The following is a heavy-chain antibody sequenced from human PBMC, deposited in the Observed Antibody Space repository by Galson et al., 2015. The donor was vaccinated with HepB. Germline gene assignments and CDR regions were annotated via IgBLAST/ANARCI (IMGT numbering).Heavy chain of an antibody. D-gene: IGHD2-15*01. V-gene: IGHV4-39*01. CDR3: ASHGHCGGGSCYMGGFDY. CDR1: GGSISSSSHF. J-gene: IGHJ4*02. Sequence: TLSLTCTVSGGSISSSSHFWGWVRQPPGKGLEWVGSISYTGTTYYNPSLKSRVTISVDTSKSHFSLELSSVTASDTAVYYCASHGHCGGGSCYMGGFDYWGQGTLVIVSS. CDR2: ISYTGTT.